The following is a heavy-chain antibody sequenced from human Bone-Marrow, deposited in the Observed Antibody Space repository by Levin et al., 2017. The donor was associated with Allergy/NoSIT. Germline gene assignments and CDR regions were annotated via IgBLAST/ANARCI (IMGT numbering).Heavy chain of an antibody. Sequence: GGSLRLSYAASGFTFSSYAMHWVRQAPGKGLEWVAVISYDGSNKYYADSVKGRFTISRDNSKNTLYLQMNSLRAEDTAVYYCARDRGSYYGGLDYYYGMDVWGQGTTVTVSS. D-gene: IGHD1-26*01. CDR2: ISYDGSNK. CDR1: GFTFSSYA. CDR3: ARDRGSYYGGLDYYYGMDV. J-gene: IGHJ6*02. V-gene: IGHV3-30*04.